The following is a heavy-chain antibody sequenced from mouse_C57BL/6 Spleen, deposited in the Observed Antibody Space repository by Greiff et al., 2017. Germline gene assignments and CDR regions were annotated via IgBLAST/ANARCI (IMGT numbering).Heavy chain of an antibody. Sequence: DVHLVESGGGLVKPGGSLKLSCAASGFTFSDYGMHWVRQAPEKGLEWVAYISSGSSTIYYADTVKGRFTISRDNAKNTLFLQMTSLRSEDTAMYYCARDDGSSFYAMDYWGQGTSVTVSS. V-gene: IGHV5-17*01. CDR1: GFTFSDYG. CDR3: ARDDGSSFYAMDY. J-gene: IGHJ4*01. CDR2: ISSGSSTI. D-gene: IGHD1-1*01.